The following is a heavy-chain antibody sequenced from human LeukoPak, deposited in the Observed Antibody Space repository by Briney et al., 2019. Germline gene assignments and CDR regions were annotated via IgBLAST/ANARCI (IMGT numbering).Heavy chain of an antibody. J-gene: IGHJ4*02. D-gene: IGHD3-16*02. CDR1: GYSISSGYY. CDR2: IYHSGST. CDR3: ARGGQAYDYVWGSYPQNPDY. Sequence: SETLSLTCTVSGYSISSGYYWGWIRQRPGKGLEWIGSIYHSGSTYYNPSLKSRVTISVDTSKNQFSLKLSSVTAADTAVYYCARGGQAYDYVWGSYPQNPDYWGQGTLVTVSS. V-gene: IGHV4-38-2*02.